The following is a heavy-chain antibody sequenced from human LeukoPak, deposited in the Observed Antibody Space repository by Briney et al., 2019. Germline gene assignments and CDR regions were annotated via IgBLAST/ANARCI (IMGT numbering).Heavy chain of an antibody. CDR3: ARAGGTIAVAGNFDY. Sequence: ASLKVSCKASGYTFTSYGISWVRQAPGQGLEWMGWISAYNGNTNYAQKLQGRVTMTTDTSTSTAYMELRSLRSDDTAVYYCARAGGTIAVAGNFDYWGQGTLVTVSS. CDR2: ISAYNGNT. CDR1: GYTFTSYG. J-gene: IGHJ4*02. V-gene: IGHV1-18*01. D-gene: IGHD6-19*01.